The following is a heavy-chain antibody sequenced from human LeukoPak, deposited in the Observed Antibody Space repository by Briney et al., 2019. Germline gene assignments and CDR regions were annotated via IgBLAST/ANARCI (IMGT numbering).Heavy chain of an antibody. Sequence: PSETLSLTCTVSGGSISSGGYYWSWLRQRPGKGLEWIGYIYYSGSTYYNPSLKSRVTISVDTSKNQFSLKLSSVTAADTAVYYCATNYYDSSGYQYFQHWGQGTLVTVSS. CDR2: IYYSGST. V-gene: IGHV4-31*03. CDR1: GGSISSGGYY. J-gene: IGHJ1*01. CDR3: ATNYYDSSGYQYFQH. D-gene: IGHD3-22*01.